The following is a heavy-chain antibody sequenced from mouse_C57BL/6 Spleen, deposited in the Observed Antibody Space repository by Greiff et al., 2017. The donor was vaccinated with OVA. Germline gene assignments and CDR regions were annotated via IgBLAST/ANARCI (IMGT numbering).Heavy chain of an antibody. D-gene: IGHD1-1*01. V-gene: IGHV14-1*01. CDR1: GFNIKDYY. CDR2: IDPEDGDT. J-gene: IGHJ2*01. Sequence: VQLQQSGAELVRPGASVKLSCTASGFNIKDYYMHWVKQRPEQGLEWIGRIDPEDGDTEYAPKFQGKATMTADTSSNTAYLQLSSLTSEDTAVYYCTTHYGSSFYYFDYWGQGTTLTVSS. CDR3: TTHYGSSFYYFDY.